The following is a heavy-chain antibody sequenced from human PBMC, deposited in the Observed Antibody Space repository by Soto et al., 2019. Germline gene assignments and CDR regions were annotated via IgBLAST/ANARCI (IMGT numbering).Heavy chain of an antibody. CDR3: ARGHPRCSGGSCSDYYYGMYV. CDR1: GGSFSGYY. Sequence: PSETLSLTCAVYGGSFSGYYWSWVRQPPGKGLEWIGEINHSGSTNYNPSLKSRVTISVDTSKNQFSLKLSSVTAADTAVYYCARGHPRCSGGSCSDYYYGMYVWGQGTTVTVSS. J-gene: IGHJ6*02. CDR2: INHSGST. V-gene: IGHV4-34*01. D-gene: IGHD2-15*01.